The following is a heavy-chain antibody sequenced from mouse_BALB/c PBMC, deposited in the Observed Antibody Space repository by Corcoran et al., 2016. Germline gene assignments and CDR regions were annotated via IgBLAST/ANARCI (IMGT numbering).Heavy chain of an antibody. D-gene: IGHD1-2*01. Sequence: DVQLQDSGPGLGKPSQSLSLTCSLTGDSIITVYYWNWIREFPGNKLEWMGYIRYDGSNNYNPSPKNRISITRDTSKNQLFLKLNSVTTEDTGTYSCATLLQPVDYWGQGTTLTVSS. J-gene: IGHJ2*01. CDR3: ATLLQPVDY. V-gene: IGHV3-6*02. CDR1: GDSIITVYY. CDR2: IRYDGSN.